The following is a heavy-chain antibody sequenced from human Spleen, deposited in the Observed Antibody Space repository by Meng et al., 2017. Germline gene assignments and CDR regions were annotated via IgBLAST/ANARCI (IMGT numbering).Heavy chain of an antibody. J-gene: IGHJ6*02. D-gene: IGHD3-10*01. CDR3: ARGTRSGSYYMAYYYYGMDV. CDR1: GGSISSSNYY. CDR2: INHSGST. V-gene: IGHV4-39*07. Sequence: SETLSLTCTVSGGSISSSNYYWGWIRQPPGKGLEWIGEINHSGSTNYNPSLKSRVTISVDTSKNQFSLKLSSVTAADTAVYYCARGTRSGSYYMAYYYYGMDVWGQGTTVTVSS.